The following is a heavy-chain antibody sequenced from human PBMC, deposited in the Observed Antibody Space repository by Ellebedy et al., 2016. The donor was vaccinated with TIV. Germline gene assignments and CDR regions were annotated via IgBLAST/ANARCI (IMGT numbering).Heavy chain of an antibody. CDR3: AKELDFDWLLPFDY. CDR2: ISGSGGST. V-gene: IGHV3-23*01. J-gene: IGHJ4*02. CDR1: GFTFSSYA. D-gene: IGHD3-9*01. Sequence: GESLKISCAASGFTFSSYAMSWVRQAPGKGLEWVSAISGSGGSTYYADSVKGRFTISRDNSKNTLYLQMNSLRAEDTAVYYCAKELDFDWLLPFDYWGQGTLVTVSS.